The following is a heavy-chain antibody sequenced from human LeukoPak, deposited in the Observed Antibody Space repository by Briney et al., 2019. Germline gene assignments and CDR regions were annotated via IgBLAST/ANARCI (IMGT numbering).Heavy chain of an antibody. CDR2: IYSGGST. CDR3: ARDGGYSYGYGFDY. D-gene: IGHD5-18*01. J-gene: IGHJ4*02. V-gene: IGHV3-53*01. CDR1: GFIVSNNY. Sequence: GGSLRLSCAASGFIVSNNYMSWVRQAPGKGLEWVSVIYSGGSTYHADSVKGRFTISSDNSKNTLYLQMNSLRAEDTAVYYCARDGGYSYGYGFDYWGQGTLVTVSS.